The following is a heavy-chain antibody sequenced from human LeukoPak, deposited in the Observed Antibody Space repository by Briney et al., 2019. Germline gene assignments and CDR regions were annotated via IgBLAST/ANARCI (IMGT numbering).Heavy chain of an antibody. CDR3: AKDLLGYYGSGSYSY. CDR2: ISGSGGST. D-gene: IGHD3-10*01. V-gene: IGHV3-23*01. J-gene: IGHJ4*02. Sequence: GGSLRLSCAASGFTFSSYSMNWVRQAPGKGLEWVSAISGSGGSTYYADSVKGRFTISRDNSKNTLYLQMNSLRAEDTAVYYCAKDLLGYYGSGSYSYWGQGTLVTVSS. CDR1: GFTFSSYS.